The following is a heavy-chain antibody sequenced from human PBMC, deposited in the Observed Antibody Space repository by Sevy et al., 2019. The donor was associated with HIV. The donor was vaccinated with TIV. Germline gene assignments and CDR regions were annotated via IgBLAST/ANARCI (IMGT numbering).Heavy chain of an antibody. J-gene: IGHJ4*02. CDR3: VSPPVSGATHPFDY. D-gene: IGHD1-26*01. Sequence: ASVKVSCKASGYTFTGYYMHWVRQAPGQGLEWMGWINPNSGGTNYAQKFQGRVTMTRDTSISTAYMELSRLRSDDTAVYYCVSPPVSGATHPFDYWGQGTLVTVSS. V-gene: IGHV1-2*02. CDR1: GYTFTGYY. CDR2: INPNSGGT.